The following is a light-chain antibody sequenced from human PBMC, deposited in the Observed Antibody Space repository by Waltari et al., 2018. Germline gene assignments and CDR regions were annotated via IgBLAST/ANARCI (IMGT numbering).Light chain of an antibody. V-gene: IGLV1-36*01. CDR1: TNNVGRYA. Sequence: QSALTQEASVSGAVGQKVTISCSGDTNNVGRYAVGWYQQISHGAPTTVLFGNSLHSGCPELFSGSKSGTTAALAISGLQPEDDADYYCSTWDYSLSVVVFGGGTKVSVL. CDR2: GN. CDR3: STWDYSLSVVV. J-gene: IGLJ2*01.